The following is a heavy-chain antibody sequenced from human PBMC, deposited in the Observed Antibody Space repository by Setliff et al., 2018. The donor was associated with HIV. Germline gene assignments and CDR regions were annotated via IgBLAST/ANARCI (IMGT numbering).Heavy chain of an antibody. D-gene: IGHD2-21*01. CDR1: GGSFSAYS. Sequence: SETLSLTCAVFGGSFSAYSWNWIRQPPGKGLEWIGEINHSGGTNFNPPLKSRVTISIDTSKNQFSLKLNSVTAADTAVYFCARASRWGSIPFDYWGQGTLVTVSS. V-gene: IGHV4-34*01. CDR2: INHSGGT. J-gene: IGHJ4*02. CDR3: ARASRWGSIPFDY.